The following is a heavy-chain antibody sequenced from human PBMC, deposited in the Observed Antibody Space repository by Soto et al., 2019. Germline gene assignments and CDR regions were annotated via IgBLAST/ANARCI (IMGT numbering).Heavy chain of an antibody. D-gene: IGHD3-22*01. Sequence: PGGSLRLSCAASGFTFSSYGMHWVRQAPGKGLEWVAVIWYDGSNKYYADSVKGRFAISRDNSKNTLYLQMNSLRAEDTAVYYCARDSGYYSFFFDHWGQGTLVTVSS. CDR2: IWYDGSNK. CDR1: GFTFSSYG. V-gene: IGHV3-33*01. CDR3: ARDSGYYSFFFDH. J-gene: IGHJ4*02.